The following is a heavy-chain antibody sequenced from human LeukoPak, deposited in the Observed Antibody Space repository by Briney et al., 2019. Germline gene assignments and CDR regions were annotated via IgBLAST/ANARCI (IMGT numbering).Heavy chain of an antibody. CDR3: ARDPIWGYDSSGYYLDY. CDR1: GGSISSYY. V-gene: IGHV4-59*01. CDR2: IYYSGST. J-gene: IGHJ4*02. Sequence: SETLSLTCTVSGGSISSYYWSWIRQPPGKGLEWIGYIYYSGSTNYNPSLKSRVTISVDTSKNQFSLKLSSVTAADTAVYYCARDPIWGYDSSGYYLDYWGQGTLVTVSS. D-gene: IGHD3-22*01.